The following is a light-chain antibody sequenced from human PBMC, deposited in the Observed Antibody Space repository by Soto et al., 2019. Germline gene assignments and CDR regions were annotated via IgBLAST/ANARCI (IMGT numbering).Light chain of an antibody. CDR3: GSYTRTSTLGL. CDR2: DVS. J-gene: IGLJ2*01. CDR1: TTDVGGYNS. Sequence: QSALTQPASVSGSPGQSITISCTGTTTDVGGYNSVSWYQQHPGKAPKLIIYDVSYRPSGVSNRFSGSKSGNTASLTISGLQSEDEADYYCGSYTRTSTLGLFDGGTKVTVL. V-gene: IGLV2-14*01.